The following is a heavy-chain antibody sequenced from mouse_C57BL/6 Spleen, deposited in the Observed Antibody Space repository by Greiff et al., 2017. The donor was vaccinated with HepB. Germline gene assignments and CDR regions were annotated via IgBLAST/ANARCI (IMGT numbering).Heavy chain of an antibody. CDR2: ISGGGGNT. Sequence: EVQVVESGGGLVKPGGSLKLSCAASGFTFSSYTMSWVRQTPEKRLEWVATISGGGGNTYYPDSVKGRFTISRDNAKNTLYLQMSSLRSEDTALYYCARRAIYYDYGYFDVWGTGTTVTVSS. CDR1: GFTFSSYT. J-gene: IGHJ1*03. V-gene: IGHV5-9*01. D-gene: IGHD2-4*01. CDR3: ARRAIYYDYGYFDV.